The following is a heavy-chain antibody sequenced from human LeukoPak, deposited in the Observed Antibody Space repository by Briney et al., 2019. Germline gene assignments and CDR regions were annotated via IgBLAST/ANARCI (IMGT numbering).Heavy chain of an antibody. D-gene: IGHD3-22*01. CDR2: ISYDGSNK. J-gene: IGHJ3*02. CDR3: AKDSYYYDGIGAFDI. CDR1: GFTFSSYG. V-gene: IGHV3-30*18. Sequence: PGGSLRLSCAASGFTFSSYGMHWVRQAPGKGLEWVAVISYDGSNKYYADSVKGRFTISRDNSKNTLYLQMNSLRAEDTAVYYCAKDSYYYDGIGAFDIWGQGTMVTVS.